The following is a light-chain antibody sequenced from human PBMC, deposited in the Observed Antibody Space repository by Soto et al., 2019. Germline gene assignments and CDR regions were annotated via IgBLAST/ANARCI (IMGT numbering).Light chain of an antibody. CDR1: QSISSY. V-gene: IGKV1-39*01. CDR3: QQTYSTPRT. CDR2: AAS. J-gene: IGKJ1*01. Sequence: DIQMTQSPSSLSASVGDRVTLTCRASQSISSYLNWYQQEPRKAPKLLIYAASTLQRGVPSKYTGSGSGTDFTLTISSLQPEDFATYYCQQTYSTPRTFGQGTKVEIK.